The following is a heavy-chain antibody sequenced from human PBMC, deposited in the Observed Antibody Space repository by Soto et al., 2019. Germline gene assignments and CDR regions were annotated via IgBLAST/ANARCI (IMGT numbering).Heavy chain of an antibody. CDR3: AKDRMDHNSVWDPFDI. Sequence: GGSLRLSCAASGFSFSRYGMHWVRQAPGEGLEWMAVIVNDGSNRDHADSVKGRFIISRDNSKDTLSLQMNGLRAEDTAVYYCAKDRMDHNSVWDPFDIWGQGTVVTVSS. D-gene: IGHD2-15*01. V-gene: IGHV3-33*06. CDR2: IVNDGSNR. J-gene: IGHJ3*02. CDR1: GFSFSRYG.